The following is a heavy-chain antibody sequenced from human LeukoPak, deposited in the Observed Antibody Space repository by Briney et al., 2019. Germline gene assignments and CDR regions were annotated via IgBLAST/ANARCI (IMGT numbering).Heavy chain of an antibody. J-gene: IGHJ4*02. CDR2: INPNSGGT. D-gene: IGHD6-25*01. CDR3: ARASSSGWENDY. Sequence: ASVKVSCKASGYTFTGYYMHWVRQAPGQELEWMGWINPNSGGTNYAQKFQGRVTMTRDTSISTAYMELSRLRSDDTAVYYCARASSSGWENDYWGQGTLVTVSS. V-gene: IGHV1-2*02. CDR1: GYTFTGYY.